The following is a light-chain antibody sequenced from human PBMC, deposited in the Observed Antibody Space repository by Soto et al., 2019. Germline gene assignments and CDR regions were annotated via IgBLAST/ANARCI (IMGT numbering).Light chain of an antibody. CDR2: TNN. Sequence: QSVLTQPPSASGTPGQRVTISCSGSSSNIGSNTVSWYQQLPGTAPKLLIYTNNQRPSGVPDRFSGSKSGTSASLAISGLQSEDEADYYCATWDDSVFVFGTGTKLTVL. J-gene: IGLJ1*01. CDR3: ATWDDSVFV. V-gene: IGLV1-44*01. CDR1: SSNIGSNT.